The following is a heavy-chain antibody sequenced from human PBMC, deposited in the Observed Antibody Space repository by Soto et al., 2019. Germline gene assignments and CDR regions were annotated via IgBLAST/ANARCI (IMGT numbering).Heavy chain of an antibody. J-gene: IGHJ5*02. D-gene: IGHD3-3*01. V-gene: IGHV4-61*01. CDR2: IYYSGST. CDR1: GGSVSSGSYY. CDR3: SRSGNPDPTFDP. Sequence: SETLSLTCTVSGGSVSSGSYYWSWIRQPPGKGLEWIGYIYYSGSTNYNPSLKSRVTISVDTSKNQFSLKLSSVTAADTAVYYCSRSGNPDPTFDPWGQGTLVTVSS.